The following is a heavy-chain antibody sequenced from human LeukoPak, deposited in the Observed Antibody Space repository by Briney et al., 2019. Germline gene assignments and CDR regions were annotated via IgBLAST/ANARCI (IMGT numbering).Heavy chain of an antibody. CDR2: ISNSGSTM. CDR3: AREFEMDV. D-gene: IGHD3-10*01. Sequence: PGGSLRLSCAASGFTFSSYSMNWVRQAPGKGLEWVSYISNSGSTMYYADPVKARFTISRDNAKNSLYLQMNSLRDEDTAVYYCAREFEMDVWGQGSTVTVCS. J-gene: IGHJ6*01. CDR1: GFTFSSYS. V-gene: IGHV3-48*02.